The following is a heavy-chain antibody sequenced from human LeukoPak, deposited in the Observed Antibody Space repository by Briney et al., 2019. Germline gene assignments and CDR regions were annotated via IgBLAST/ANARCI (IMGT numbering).Heavy chain of an antibody. V-gene: IGHV4-59*01. Sequence: SETLSLTCTVSGGSISSCYWSWIRQPPGKGLEWIGYIYYSGSTNYDPSLKSRVTISVDTSKNQFSLKLSSVTAADTAVYYCARGRYYYDSSGNNWFDPWGQGTLVTVSS. CDR2: IYYSGST. CDR1: GGSISSCY. D-gene: IGHD3-22*01. CDR3: ARGRYYYDSSGNNWFDP. J-gene: IGHJ5*02.